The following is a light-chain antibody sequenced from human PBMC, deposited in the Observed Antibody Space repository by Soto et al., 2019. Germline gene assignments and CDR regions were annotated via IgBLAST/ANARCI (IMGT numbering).Light chain of an antibody. J-gene: IGLJ2*01. V-gene: IGLV4-69*01. Sequence: QPVLTQSPSASASLGASVKLTCTLSSGHSTYAIAWHQQQPEKGPRYLMRLNSDGSHSKGDGIPDRFSGSSSGAERYLTISSLQSEDEADYYCQTWSSGVVFGGGTKLTVL. CDR3: QTWSSGVV. CDR1: SGHSTYA. CDR2: LNSDGSH.